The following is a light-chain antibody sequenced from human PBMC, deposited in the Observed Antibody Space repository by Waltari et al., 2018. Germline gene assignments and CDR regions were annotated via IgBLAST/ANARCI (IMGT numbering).Light chain of an antibody. CDR1: HSLSTNY. CDR3: QRYGTSGT. J-gene: IGKJ1*01. Sequence: EIVLTQSPGTLPLSPGERATLSCRASHSLSTNYLAWYQQKPGQPPRLLIYGASSRATGIPDRFSGGGSGTDFTLTISRLEPEDFAVYYCQRYGTSGTFGQGTKVEI. V-gene: IGKV3-20*01. CDR2: GAS.